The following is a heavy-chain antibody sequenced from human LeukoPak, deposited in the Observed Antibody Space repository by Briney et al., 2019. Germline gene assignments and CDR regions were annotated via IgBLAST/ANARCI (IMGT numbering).Heavy chain of an antibody. CDR2: VNSNGDTI. CDR1: GLTFSTYG. Sequence: GGSLGLSCAASGLTFSTYGMHWVRQAPGKGLEYVSGVNSNGDTIYYADSVKGRFTISRDNSKNTLYLHMGSLRAEDTAVYYCARELDYCFDYWGQGTLVTVSS. D-gene: IGHD1-1*01. J-gene: IGHJ4*02. CDR3: ARELDYCFDY. V-gene: IGHV3-64*02.